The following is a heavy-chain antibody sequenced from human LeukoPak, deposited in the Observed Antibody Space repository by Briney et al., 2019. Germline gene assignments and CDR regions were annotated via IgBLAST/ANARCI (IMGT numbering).Heavy chain of an antibody. CDR1: GYTFTYCS. V-gene: IGHV1-68*02. CDR2: ITLYNGNT. J-gene: IGHJ5*02. Sequence: ASVKVSCKASGYTFTYCSLHWLQQAPGQGLERMRWITLYNGNTNYAKKFQSRVTITRDMSLRTAYIELSSLRSDDTAVYYCARSRPHIVVVTAIFNWFDPWGQGTLVTVSS. CDR3: ARSRPHIVVVTAIFNWFDP. D-gene: IGHD2-21*02.